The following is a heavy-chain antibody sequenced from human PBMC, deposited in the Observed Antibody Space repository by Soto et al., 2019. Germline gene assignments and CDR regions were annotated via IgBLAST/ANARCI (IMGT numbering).Heavy chain of an antibody. V-gene: IGHV3-30*18. Sequence: VQLVESGGGVVQPGRSLRLSCAASGFTFNNYAMHWVRQAPGKGLEWVAVISYDGSNKYYVDSVKGRFTISRDNPKNTLYLQMNSLTADDTAVYHCANPGSNDYGVIDYWGQGTLVTVSS. CDR1: GFTFNNYA. CDR3: ANPGSNDYGVIDY. D-gene: IGHD4-17*01. J-gene: IGHJ4*02. CDR2: ISYDGSNK.